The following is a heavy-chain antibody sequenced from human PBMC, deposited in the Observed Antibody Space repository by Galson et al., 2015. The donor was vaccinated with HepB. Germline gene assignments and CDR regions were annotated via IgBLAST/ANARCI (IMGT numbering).Heavy chain of an antibody. Sequence: TLSLTCTVSGGSISSGGYYWSWIRQHPGKGLEWIGYIYFSGSTYYNPSLKSRITISVDTSKTQFSLKLSSVTAADTAVYYCARTYKYGRDAFDIWGQGTRVTVSS. CDR3: ARTYKYGRDAFDI. V-gene: IGHV4-31*03. D-gene: IGHD1-14*01. J-gene: IGHJ3*02. CDR2: IYFSGST. CDR1: GGSISSGGYY.